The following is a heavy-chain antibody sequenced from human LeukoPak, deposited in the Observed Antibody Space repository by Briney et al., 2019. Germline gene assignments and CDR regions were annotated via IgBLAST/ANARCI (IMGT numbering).Heavy chain of an antibody. J-gene: IGHJ6*03. CDR3: ARQTVTTLYYYYMDV. CDR1: GYSFTSYW. D-gene: IGHD4-17*01. V-gene: IGHV5-51*01. CDR2: IYPGDSDT. Sequence: GESLKTSCKGSGYSFTSYWIGWVRQMPGKGLEWMGIIYPGDSDTRYSPSFQGQVTISADKSISTAYLQWSSLKASDTAMYYCARQTVTTLYYYYMDVWGKGTTVTVSS.